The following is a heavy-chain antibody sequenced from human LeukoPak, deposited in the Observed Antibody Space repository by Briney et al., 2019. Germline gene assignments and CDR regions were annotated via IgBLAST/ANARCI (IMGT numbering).Heavy chain of an antibody. J-gene: IGHJ5*02. CDR1: GFTFSSYA. CDR2: ISYDGSNK. D-gene: IGHD3-16*01. CDR3: ARESRGGVPFDP. Sequence: GGSLRLSCAASGFTFSSYAMRWVRQAPGKGLEWVAVISYDGSNKYYADSVKGRFTISRDNSKNTLYLQMNSLRAEDTAVYYCARESRGGVPFDPWGQGTLVTVSS. V-gene: IGHV3-30-3*01.